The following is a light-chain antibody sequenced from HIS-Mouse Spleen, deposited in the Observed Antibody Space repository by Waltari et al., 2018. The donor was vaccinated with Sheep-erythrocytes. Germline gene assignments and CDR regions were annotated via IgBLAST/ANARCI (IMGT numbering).Light chain of an antibody. V-gene: IGLV3-25*03. CDR3: QSADSSGTYPV. J-gene: IGLJ2*01. Sequence: SYELTQPPSVSVSPGQTLRITCSGDALPKQDAYWYQQKPGQAPVLVIYKDSERPSGIPERFSGSSSGTTVTLTISGVQAEDEADYYCQSADSSGTYPVFGGGTKLTVL. CDR2: KDS. CDR1: ALPKQD.